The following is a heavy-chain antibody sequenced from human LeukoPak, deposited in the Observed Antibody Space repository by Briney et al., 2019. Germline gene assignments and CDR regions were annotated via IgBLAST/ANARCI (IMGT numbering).Heavy chain of an antibody. CDR1: GGSISPYY. V-gene: IGHV4-59*01. CDR3: ARDRGSWYFFYYYYGMDV. D-gene: IGHD6-13*01. Sequence: PSETLSLTCAVSGGSISPYYWSWIRQPPGRGLQWIGYIYYTGSTNYNPSLNSRVTISVDTSKNQFSLKLSSVTAADTAVYYCARDRGSWYFFYYYYGMDVWGQGTTVTVSS. CDR2: IYYTGST. J-gene: IGHJ6*02.